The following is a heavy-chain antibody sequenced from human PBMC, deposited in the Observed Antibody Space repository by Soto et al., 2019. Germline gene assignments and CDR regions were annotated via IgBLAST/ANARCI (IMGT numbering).Heavy chain of an antibody. CDR3: ARDRSNSTDYFHC. CDR2: LYYSWKT. J-gene: IGHJ4*02. D-gene: IGHD6-6*01. CDR1: GGSISSDDYY. Sequence: PSETLSLTCTVSGGSISSDDYYWSWIRQPPGKGLEWVGYLYYSWKTYSNPSLKSRVTIAMDTSKNQFSLKLSSVSAADTAVYFCARDRSNSTDYFHCWGQGTLVT. V-gene: IGHV4-30-4*01.